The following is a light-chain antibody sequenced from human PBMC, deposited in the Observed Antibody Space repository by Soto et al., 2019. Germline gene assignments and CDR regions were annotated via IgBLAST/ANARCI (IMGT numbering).Light chain of an antibody. CDR1: QSVSRSY. CDR3: HLYET. J-gene: IGKJ1*01. CDR2: GDS. Sequence: EIVFTQCPGTLSLSPGDRATLSCRASQSVSRSYLGWCQQKLGQAPRLLMYGDSIRAAGVPDRFSGSGSGTEFTLTISRLEPEDFTVYYCHLYETFGQGTKVDIK. V-gene: IGKV3-20*01.